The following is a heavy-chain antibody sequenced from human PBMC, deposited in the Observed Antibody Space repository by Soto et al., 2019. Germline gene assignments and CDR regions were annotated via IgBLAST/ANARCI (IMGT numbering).Heavy chain of an antibody. D-gene: IGHD2-21*01. CDR3: ARAPIKYSPGNYGMDV. J-gene: IGHJ6*02. V-gene: IGHV4-31*03. CDR2: IYYSGST. Sequence: SETLSLTCTVSGGPISSGGYYWSWIRQHPGKGLEWIGYIYYSGSTYYNPSLKSRVTISVDTSKNQFSLKLSSVTAADTAVYYCARAPIKYSPGNYGMDVWGQGTTVTVSS. CDR1: GGPISSGGYY.